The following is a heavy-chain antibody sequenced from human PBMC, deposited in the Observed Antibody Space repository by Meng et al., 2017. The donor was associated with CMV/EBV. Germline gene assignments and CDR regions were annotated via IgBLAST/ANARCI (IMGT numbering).Heavy chain of an antibody. D-gene: IGHD3-3*01. CDR3: ARVGEGYDFWSGYYTGNWFDP. Sequence: GSLRLSCTVSGYSISSGYYWGWIRQPPGKGLEWIGSIYHSGSTYYNPSLKSRVTISVDTSKSQFSLKLSSVTAADTAVYYCARVGEGYDFWSGYYTGNWFDPWGQGTLVTVSS. J-gene: IGHJ5*02. CDR2: IYHSGST. CDR1: GYSISSGYY. V-gene: IGHV4-38-2*02.